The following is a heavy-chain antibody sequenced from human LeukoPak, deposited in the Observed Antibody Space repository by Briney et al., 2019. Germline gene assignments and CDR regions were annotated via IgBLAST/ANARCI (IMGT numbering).Heavy chain of an antibody. D-gene: IGHD6-19*01. V-gene: IGHV4-4*07. J-gene: IGHJ4*02. Sequence: PSETLSLTCTVSGGSISSYYWSWLRKPAGKGLEWIGRIYTSGNTNYNPSLKSRVTMSVDTSKNQFSLKLTSVTAADTAFYYCARGPYSSGWYSFDYWGQGTLVTVSS. CDR1: GGSISSYY. CDR3: ARGPYSSGWYSFDY. CDR2: IYTSGNT.